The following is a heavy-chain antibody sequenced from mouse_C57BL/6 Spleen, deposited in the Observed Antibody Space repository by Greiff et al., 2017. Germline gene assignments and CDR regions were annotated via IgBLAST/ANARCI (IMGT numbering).Heavy chain of an antibody. CDR1: GYTFTGYW. CDR3: ARDYYYYLDY. V-gene: IGHV1-55*01. CDR2: IYPGSGST. J-gene: IGHJ2*01. D-gene: IGHD1-1*01. Sequence: QVQLQQPGAELVKPGASVKMSCTASGYTFTGYWITWVKQRPGQGLEWIGDIYPGSGSTNYNEKFKSKATLTVDTSSSTAYMQLSSLTSEDSAVYYCARDYYYYLDYWGQGTTLTVSS.